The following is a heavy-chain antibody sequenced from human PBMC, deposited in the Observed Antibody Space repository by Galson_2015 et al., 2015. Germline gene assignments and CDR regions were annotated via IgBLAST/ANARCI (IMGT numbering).Heavy chain of an antibody. Sequence: SLRLSCAASGFTLSIYDMQWVRQAPGKGLEWVTVMSYDTNNKYYADSVKGRFTISRDSSKNTLYLQMNNLRAEDTAVYFCARPSGRYYYYYGLDVWGQGTTVTVSS. V-gene: IGHV3-30*03. CDR3: ARPSGRYYYYYGLDV. D-gene: IGHD1-14*01. J-gene: IGHJ6*02. CDR2: MSYDTNNK. CDR1: GFTLSIYD.